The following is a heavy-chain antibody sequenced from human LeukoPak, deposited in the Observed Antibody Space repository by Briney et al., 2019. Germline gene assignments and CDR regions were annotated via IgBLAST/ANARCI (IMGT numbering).Heavy chain of an antibody. CDR2: IYYSGGT. V-gene: IGHV4-59*01. D-gene: IGHD5-12*01. CDR1: GGSISSYY. Sequence: SETLSLTCTVSGGSISSYYWSWNRQPPGKGLEWVGYIYYSGGTNYNPSLKSRVTISVDTSKNKCSMKLSSVTAADTAVYYCARSNRGWLRVWDYYYYMDVWGKGTTVTVSS. CDR3: ARSNRGWLRVWDYYYYMDV. J-gene: IGHJ6*03.